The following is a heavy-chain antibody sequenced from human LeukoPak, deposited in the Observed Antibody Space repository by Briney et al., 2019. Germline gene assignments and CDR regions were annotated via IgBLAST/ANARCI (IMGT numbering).Heavy chain of an antibody. CDR2: ISAYNGNT. CDR1: GYTFTSYG. D-gene: IGHD6-13*01. V-gene: IGHV1-18*01. Sequence: ASVKVSCKASGYTFTSYGISWVRQAPGQGLEWMGWISAYNGNTNYAQKLQGRVTMTTDTSTSTAYMELRSLRSDDTAVYYCARWDSSWYEYYYYYGMDVWGQGTTVTVSS. CDR3: ARWDSSWYEYYYYYGMDV. J-gene: IGHJ6*02.